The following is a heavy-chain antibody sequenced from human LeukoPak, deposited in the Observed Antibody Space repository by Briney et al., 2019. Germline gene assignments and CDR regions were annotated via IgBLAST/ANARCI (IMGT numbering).Heavy chain of an antibody. CDR1: GFTFSNAW. Sequence: GGSLRLSCAASGFTFSNAWMSWVRQAPGKGLEWVGRIKSKTDGGTTDYAAPVKGTFTISRDDSKNTLYLQMNSLRAEDTAVYYCAKEKENSYGFTAPFDYWGQGTLVTVSS. CDR3: AKEKENSYGFTAPFDY. D-gene: IGHD5-18*01. V-gene: IGHV3-15*01. CDR2: IKSKTDGGTT. J-gene: IGHJ4*02.